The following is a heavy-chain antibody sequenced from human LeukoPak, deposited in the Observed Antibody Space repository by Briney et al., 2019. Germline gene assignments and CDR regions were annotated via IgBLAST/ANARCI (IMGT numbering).Heavy chain of an antibody. J-gene: IGHJ4*02. CDR2: IYYSGST. D-gene: IGHD4-17*01. CDR1: GGSISSYY. V-gene: IGHV4-59*01. Sequence: PSETLSLTCTVSGGSISSYYWSWLRQPPGKGLEWLGYIYYSGSTNYNPSLKSRVTISVDTSKNQFSLKLSSVTAADTAVYYCAREGGDYQAFDYWGQGTLVTVSS. CDR3: AREGGDYQAFDY.